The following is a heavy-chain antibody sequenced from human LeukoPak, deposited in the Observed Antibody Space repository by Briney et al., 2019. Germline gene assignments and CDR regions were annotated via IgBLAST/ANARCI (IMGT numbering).Heavy chain of an antibody. CDR2: ISYDGSNK. Sequence: GGSLRLSCAASGFTFSSYGMHWVRQAPGKGLEWVAVISYDGSNKYYADSVKGRFIISRDNSKNTLYLQMNSLRAEDTAVDYCARVVTGVSLDYFDYWGQGTLVTVSS. J-gene: IGHJ4*02. D-gene: IGHD2-21*02. CDR3: ARVVTGVSLDYFDY. V-gene: IGHV3-30*03. CDR1: GFTFSSYG.